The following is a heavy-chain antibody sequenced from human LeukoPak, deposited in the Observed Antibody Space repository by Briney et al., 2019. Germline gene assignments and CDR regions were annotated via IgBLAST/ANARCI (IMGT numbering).Heavy chain of an antibody. V-gene: IGHV4-59*11. CDR1: TDSFSSHY. J-gene: IGHJ3*02. Sequence: SETLSLTCAVSTDSFSSHYWTWIRQPPGKGLEWIGCISYIGSTNYKPSLTSRVTLSIDPSQNQFALKLSSVTAADTAVYYCARDLVTVTKGFDIWGQGTMVSVSS. CDR2: ISYIGST. D-gene: IGHD4-17*01. CDR3: ARDLVTVTKGFDI.